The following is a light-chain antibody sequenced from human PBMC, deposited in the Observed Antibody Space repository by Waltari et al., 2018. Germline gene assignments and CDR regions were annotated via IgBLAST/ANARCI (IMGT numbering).Light chain of an antibody. CDR3: QQYNSFPWT. CDR2: KAS. CDR1: QTISTW. J-gene: IGKJ1*01. Sequence: DIQMTQSPSTLSASVGDRVTITCRASQTISTWLAWYQQKPGKAPKLLIYKASSLESGVPSRFSGSGSGTEFTLTISSLQPDDSATYYFQQYNSFPWTFGQGTKVQI. V-gene: IGKV1-5*03.